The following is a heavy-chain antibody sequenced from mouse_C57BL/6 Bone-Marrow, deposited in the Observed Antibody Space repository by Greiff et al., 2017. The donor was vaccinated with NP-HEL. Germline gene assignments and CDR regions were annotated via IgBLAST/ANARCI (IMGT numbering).Heavy chain of an antibody. D-gene: IGHD1-1*01. CDR3: ARRRPITTVVDY. Sequence: VQLQQSGPELVKPGASVKISCKASGYTFTDYYMNWVKQSHGKSLEWIGDINPNNGGTSYNQKFKGKATLTVDKSSSTAYMELRSLTSEDSAVYYCARRRPITTVVDYWGQGTTLTVSS. J-gene: IGHJ2*01. CDR2: INPNNGGT. V-gene: IGHV1-26*01. CDR1: GYTFTDYY.